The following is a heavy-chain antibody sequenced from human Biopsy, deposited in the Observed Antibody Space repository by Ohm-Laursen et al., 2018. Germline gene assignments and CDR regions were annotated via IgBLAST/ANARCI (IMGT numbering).Heavy chain of an antibody. CDR3: ATKLTGYFHH. J-gene: IGHJ1*01. D-gene: IGHD3-9*01. CDR1: GGTFSNYG. Sequence: SVKVSCNAPGGTFSNYGVNWVRQAPGHGLEWLGGNIPILGTGNYAQKFQDRVTVAADTSTSTATMELRSLRSDDTAVYYCATKLTGYFHHWGQGTLVIVSS. CDR2: NIPILGTG. V-gene: IGHV1-69*06.